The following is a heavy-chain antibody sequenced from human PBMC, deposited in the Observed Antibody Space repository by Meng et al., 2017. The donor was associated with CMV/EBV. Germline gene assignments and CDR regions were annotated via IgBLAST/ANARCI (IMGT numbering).Heavy chain of an antibody. CDR3: AREQYYYDSSGYYYLGGKDY. D-gene: IGHD3-22*01. Sequence: GSLRLSCTVSGGSISSYYWSWIRQPPGKGLEWIGYIYYSGSTNYSPSLKSRVTISVDTSKNQFSLKLSSVTAADTAVYYCAREQYYYDSSGYYYLGGKDYWGQGTLVTVSS. CDR2: IYYSGST. V-gene: IGHV4-59*01. J-gene: IGHJ4*02. CDR1: GGSISSYY.